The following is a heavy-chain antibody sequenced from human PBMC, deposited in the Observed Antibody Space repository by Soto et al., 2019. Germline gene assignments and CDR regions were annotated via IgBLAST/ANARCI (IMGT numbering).Heavy chain of an antibody. V-gene: IGHV4-31*03. J-gene: IGHJ6*02. CDR1: GRSISSGGYY. CDR3: ARDQVNWGYYYYYYGMDV. D-gene: IGHD3-16*01. Sequence: SETLSLTCTVSGRSISSGGYYWSWIRQHPGKGLEWIGYIYYSGSTYYNPSLKSRVTISVDTSKNQFSLKLSSVTAADTAVYYCARDQVNWGYYYYYYGMDVWGQGTTVT. CDR2: IYYSGST.